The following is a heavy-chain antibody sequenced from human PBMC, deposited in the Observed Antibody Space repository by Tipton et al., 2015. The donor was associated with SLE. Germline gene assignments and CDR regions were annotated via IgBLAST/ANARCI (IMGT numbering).Heavy chain of an antibody. J-gene: IGHJ3*01. D-gene: IGHD1-1*01. V-gene: IGHV4-4*07. CDR3: GRHKTATRAFDF. Sequence: GLVKPSETLSLTCAVSGGSVSRDYWSWIRHPAGKGLEWIGRIYTSGATDHNPSLRSRVTVSRDTSKNQLSLKMTSVTAADTAVYYCGRHKTATRAFDFWGQGTLVTVSS. CDR1: GGSVSRDY. CDR2: IYTSGAT.